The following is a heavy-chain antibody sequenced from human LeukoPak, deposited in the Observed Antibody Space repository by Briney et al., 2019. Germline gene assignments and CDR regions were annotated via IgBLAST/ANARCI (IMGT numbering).Heavy chain of an antibody. V-gene: IGHV3-11*01. CDR2: ISSSGLTT. D-gene: IGHD3-22*01. CDR1: GFTFSDYY. CDR3: ARERYYYDSSV. J-gene: IGHJ4*02. Sequence: GGSLRLSCAASGFTFSDYYMSWIRQAPGKGLEWVSYISSSGLTTYYADSLKGRFTISRDNAKNSLYLQMNSLRAEDTAVYYCARERYYYDSSVGGQGTLVTVSS.